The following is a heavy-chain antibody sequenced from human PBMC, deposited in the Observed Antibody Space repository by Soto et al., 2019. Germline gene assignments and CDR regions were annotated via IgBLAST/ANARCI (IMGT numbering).Heavy chain of an antibody. V-gene: IGHV4-4*07. CDR1: GGSMSSYY. J-gene: IGHJ6*02. CDR2: IHSSGST. CDR3: ARVKTVDYYGMGV. Sequence: SETLSLTCTVSGGSMSSYYWSWIRQSAGKGLEWIGRIHSSGSTNYNPSLKSRVTMSVDTSKNQFSLKLRSVTAADMAVYFCARVKTVDYYGMGVWGQGTTVTVSS.